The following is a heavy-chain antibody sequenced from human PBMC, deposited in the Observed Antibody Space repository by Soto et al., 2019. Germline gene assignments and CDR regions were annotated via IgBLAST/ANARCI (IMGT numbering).Heavy chain of an antibody. Sequence: SVKVSCKASGYTFTSYDINWVRQARGQRLEWIGWIVVGSGNTNYAQKFQERVTITRDMSTSTAYMELSSLRSEDTAVYYCAAEIIRGAAARSYYYYGMDVWGQGTTVTVSS. J-gene: IGHJ6*02. V-gene: IGHV1-58*02. CDR3: AAEIIRGAAARSYYYYGMDV. CDR2: IVVGSGNT. CDR1: GYTFTSYD. D-gene: IGHD6-13*01.